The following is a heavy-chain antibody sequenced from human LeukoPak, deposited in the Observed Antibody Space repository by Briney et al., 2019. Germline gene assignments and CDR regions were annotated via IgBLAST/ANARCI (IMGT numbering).Heavy chain of an antibody. CDR1: GYTFTNYG. CDR3: ARILASIIDY. CDR2: VGAKTGDT. V-gene: IGHV1-18*01. J-gene: IGHJ4*02. Sequence: ASVKVSCKASGYTFTNYGITWVRQAPGQGLEWMGWVGAKTGDTNYARKFQGRVTMTTDTSTSTVYMELRSLRSDDTAVFYCARILASIIDYWGQGTLVTVSS. D-gene: IGHD5/OR15-5a*01.